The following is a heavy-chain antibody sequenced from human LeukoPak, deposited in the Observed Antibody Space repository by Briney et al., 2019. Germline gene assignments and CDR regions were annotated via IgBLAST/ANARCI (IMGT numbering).Heavy chain of an antibody. CDR3: ASQSRIAAAGTRYWFDP. CDR2: IYYSGST. V-gene: IGHV4-39*01. D-gene: IGHD6-13*01. Sequence: PSETLSLTCTVSGGSISSSSYYWGWIRQPPGKGLEWIGSIYYSGSTYYNPFLKSRVTIFVDTSKNQFSLKLSSVTAADTAVYYCASQSRIAAAGTRYWFDPWGQGTLVTVSS. J-gene: IGHJ5*02. CDR1: GGSISSSSYY.